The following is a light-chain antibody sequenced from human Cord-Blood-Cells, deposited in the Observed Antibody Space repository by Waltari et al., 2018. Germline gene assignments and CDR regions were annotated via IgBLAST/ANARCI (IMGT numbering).Light chain of an antibody. V-gene: IGLV2-11*01. Sequence: QSALTQPRSVSGSPGQSVTISCTGTSSDVGGYHYVSWYQQHPGKAPKLVIYDVSKRTSGYTDRSSGSRSGSTASLTISGLQTGDEADYYCCAYAGSYTIVFGTGTKVTVL. CDR3: CAYAGSYTIV. J-gene: IGLJ1*01. CDR1: SSDVGGYHY. CDR2: DVS.